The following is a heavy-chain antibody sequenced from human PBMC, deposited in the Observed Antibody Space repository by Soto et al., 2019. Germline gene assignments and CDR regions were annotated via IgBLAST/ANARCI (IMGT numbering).Heavy chain of an antibody. CDR1: GYTLTELS. D-gene: IGHD3-22*01. CDR2: FDPEDGET. CDR3: ARGYSSGYPDY. J-gene: IGHJ4*02. V-gene: IGHV1-24*01. Sequence: ASVKVSCKVSGYTLTELSMHWVRQAPGKGLEWMGGFDPEDGETIYAQKFQGRVTMTADESTSTAYMELSSLRSEDTAVYYCARGYSSGYPDYWGQGTLVTVSS.